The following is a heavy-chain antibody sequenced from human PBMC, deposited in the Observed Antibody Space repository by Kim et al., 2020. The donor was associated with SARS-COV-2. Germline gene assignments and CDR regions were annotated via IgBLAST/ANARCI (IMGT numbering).Heavy chain of an antibody. CDR2: IYYSGST. V-gene: IGHV4-59*08. D-gene: IGHD5-12*01. CDR1: GDSINTYY. J-gene: IGHJ4*02. CDR3: ATHIGYDLSFDS. Sequence: SETLSLTCNVSGDSINTYYWSWIRQPPGKGLEWIGYIYYSGSTNYNPSLKSRVTMSVDTSTNQFSLRLSSVTAADTAVYYCATHIGYDLSFDSWGQGTLVTVSS.